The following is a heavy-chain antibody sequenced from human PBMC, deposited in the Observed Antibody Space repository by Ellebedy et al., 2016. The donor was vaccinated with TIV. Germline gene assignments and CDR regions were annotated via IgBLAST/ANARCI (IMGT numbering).Heavy chain of an antibody. CDR1: GFSISDNY. J-gene: IGHJ3*01. CDR3: ATWEYWPHAFDL. CDR2: ISSGGNT. Sequence: PGGSLRLSCAASGFSISDNYMKWVRQAPGKGLEWVSIISSGGNTYYADSVKGRFTITRDNSKSTVYLQMSYLRGEDTAVYYCATWEYWPHAFDLWGQGTMVIVSS. V-gene: IGHV3-53*01. D-gene: IGHD2/OR15-2a*01.